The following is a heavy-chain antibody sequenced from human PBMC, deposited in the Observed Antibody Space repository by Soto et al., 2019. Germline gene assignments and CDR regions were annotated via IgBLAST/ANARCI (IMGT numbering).Heavy chain of an antibody. CDR3: ARERDGYYMDV. V-gene: IGHV3-30*03. CDR2: ISYDGSNK. J-gene: IGHJ6*03. Sequence: PGGSLRLSCAASGFTFSSYGMHWVRQAPGKGLEWVAVISYDGSNKYYADSVKGRFTISRDNSKNTLYLQMNSLRAEDTAVYYCARERDGYYMDVWGKGTTVTVSS. CDR1: GFTFSSYG. D-gene: IGHD2-21*02.